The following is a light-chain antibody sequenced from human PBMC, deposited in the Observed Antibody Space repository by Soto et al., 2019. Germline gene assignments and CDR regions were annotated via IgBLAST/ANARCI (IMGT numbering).Light chain of an antibody. CDR1: SSDVGGYKF. CDR3: LSYTSANTRV. V-gene: IGLV2-14*01. Sequence: QSALTQPASVSASPGQSITISCTGTSSDVGGYKFVSWYQHHPGKAPKLMIYEVNNRPSGVSNRFSGSKSGNTASLTISGLQPEDEADYYCLSYTSANTRVFGGWTKLTVL. CDR2: EVN. J-gene: IGLJ3*02.